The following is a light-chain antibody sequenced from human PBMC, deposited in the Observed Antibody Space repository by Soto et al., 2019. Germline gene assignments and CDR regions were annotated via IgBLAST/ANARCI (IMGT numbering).Light chain of an antibody. CDR2: WDG. Sequence: QSVLTQPTSASDTPGQSLTISCSGSSPNIGSHFVYWYQHLPGTAPKLLIFWDGQRLSWVPARFFGSKSGTSASLSSTGLRSEDEADYYCAVWDQSLTGWVFGGGAELTVL. CDR3: AVWDQSLTGWV. V-gene: IGLV1-47*01. CDR1: SPNIGSHF. J-gene: IGLJ3*02.